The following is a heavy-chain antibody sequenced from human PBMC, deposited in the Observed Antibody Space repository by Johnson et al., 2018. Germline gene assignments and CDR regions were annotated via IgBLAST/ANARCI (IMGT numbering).Heavy chain of an antibody. CDR2: ISYDGSNK. CDR3: ARDSCAYSSSCQKVAFDI. V-gene: IGHV3-30-3*01. CDR1: GFTFSSYA. J-gene: IGHJ3*02. D-gene: IGHD6-13*01. Sequence: ERLVESGGGVVQPGRSLGLSCAASGFTFSSYAMHWVRQAPGKGLEWVAVISYDGSNKYYADSVKGRFTISRDNPKNTLDLQMNSLRAEDTEVYYCARDSCAYSSSCQKVAFDIWGQGTMVTVSS.